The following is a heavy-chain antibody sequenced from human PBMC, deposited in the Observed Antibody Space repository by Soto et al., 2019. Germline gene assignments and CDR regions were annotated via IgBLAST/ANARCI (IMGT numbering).Heavy chain of an antibody. J-gene: IGHJ6*01. CDR2: IIPIFGTA. CDR1: GGTFSSYA. D-gene: IGHD1-1*01. CDR3: ARSSLEPHGYYYYGMEV. V-gene: IGHV1-69*13. Sequence: SVKVSCKASGGTFSSYAISWVRQAPGQGLEWMGGIIPIFGTANYAQKFQGRVTITADESTSTAYMELSSLRSEDTAVYYCARSSLEPHGYYYYGMEVWGQGTTVTVSS.